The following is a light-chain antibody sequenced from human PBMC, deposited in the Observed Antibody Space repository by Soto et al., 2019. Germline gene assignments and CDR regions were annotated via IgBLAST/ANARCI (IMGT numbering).Light chain of an antibody. Sequence: DIQMTQSPSTLSASVGDRVTITCRASQSISSWLAWYQQKPGKAPKLLIYKASSLESGVPSRFSGSGSGTEFTLNISSLQPDDFATYYCQQYNSYSWTFGQGTKVDIK. CDR3: QQYNSYSWT. J-gene: IGKJ1*01. CDR1: QSISSW. CDR2: KAS. V-gene: IGKV1-5*03.